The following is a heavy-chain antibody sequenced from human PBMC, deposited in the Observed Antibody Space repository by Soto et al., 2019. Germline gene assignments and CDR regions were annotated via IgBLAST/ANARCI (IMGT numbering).Heavy chain of an antibody. CDR3: ARDRAWGLIAAPYYFDY. J-gene: IGHJ4*02. CDR1: GYTFTSYY. CDR2: INPSGGST. V-gene: IGHV1-46*01. Sequence: ASVKVSCKASGYTFTSYYMHWVRQAPGQGLEWMGIINPSGGSTSYAQKFQGRVTMTRDTSTSTVYMELSSLRSEDTAVYYCARDRAWGLIAAPYYFDYWGQGTLVTVSS. D-gene: IGHD6-6*01.